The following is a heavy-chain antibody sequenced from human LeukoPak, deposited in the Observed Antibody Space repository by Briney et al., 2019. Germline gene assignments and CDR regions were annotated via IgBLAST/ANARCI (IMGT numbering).Heavy chain of an antibody. CDR2: INAGNGNT. CDR3: ARIIRDSSGWDY. V-gene: IGHV1-3*01. Sequence: ASVKVSCKASGYTFTSYAMHWVRQAPGQRLEWMGWINAGNGNTKYSHKFQGRVTITRDTSASTAYMELSSLRSEDTAVYYCARIIRDSSGWDYWGQGTLVTVSS. D-gene: IGHD6-19*01. J-gene: IGHJ4*02. CDR1: GYTFTSYA.